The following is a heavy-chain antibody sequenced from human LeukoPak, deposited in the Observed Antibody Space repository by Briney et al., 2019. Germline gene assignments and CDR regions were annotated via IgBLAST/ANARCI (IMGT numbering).Heavy chain of an antibody. CDR3: ARVTNYYYMDV. D-gene: IGHD1-14*01. CDR1: GYTFTNYG. J-gene: IGHJ6*03. V-gene: IGHV1-2*02. CDR2: INPNTGDT. Sequence: ASVKVSCKASGYTFTNYGISWVRQAPGQGLEWMGWINPNTGDTHYAQKILGRVTMTRDTSVSTAYMELSRLTSDDTAVYYCARVTNYYYMDVWGKGTTVTVS.